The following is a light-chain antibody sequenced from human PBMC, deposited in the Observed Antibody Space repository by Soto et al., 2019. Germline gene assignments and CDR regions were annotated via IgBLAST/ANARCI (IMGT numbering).Light chain of an antibody. CDR2: AAS. CDR1: QSISSY. J-gene: IGKJ2*01. Sequence: DIQMTQSPSSLSASVGDRVTITCRASQSISSYLNWYQQKPGKAPKLLIYAASSLQSGVPSRFSGSGSGTDFNLTISSLQTEDFATYYCQQSYSTPPMYTFGQGTKLEIK. CDR3: QQSYSTPPMYT. V-gene: IGKV1-39*01.